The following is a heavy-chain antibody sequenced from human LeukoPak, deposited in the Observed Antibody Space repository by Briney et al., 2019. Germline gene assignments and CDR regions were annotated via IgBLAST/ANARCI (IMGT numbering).Heavy chain of an antibody. CDR3: ARGSDGSGNSYRNWFDP. J-gene: IGHJ5*02. Sequence: SETLSLTCAVYGGALSGYYWSWVRQPPGKGLEWIGEIDHSGSPNYNPSLKSRVTISVDTSKNQFSLKLSSVTAADTALYYCARGSDGSGNSYRNWFDPWGQGTLVTVSS. CDR1: GGALSGYY. D-gene: IGHD3-10*01. CDR2: IDHSGSP. V-gene: IGHV4-34*01.